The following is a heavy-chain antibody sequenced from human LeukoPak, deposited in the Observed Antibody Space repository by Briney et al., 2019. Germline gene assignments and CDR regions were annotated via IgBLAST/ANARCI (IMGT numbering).Heavy chain of an antibody. CDR3: ARGGNWNFQSPPPKLDAFDI. D-gene: IGHD1-7*01. V-gene: IGHV1-46*01. J-gene: IGHJ3*02. Sequence: GASVKVSCKASGYTFTSYYMHWVRQAPGQGLEWMGIINPSGGSTSYAQKFQGRVTMTRDTSTSTVYMELSSLRSEDTAVYYCARGGNWNFQSPPPKLDAFDIWGQGTMVTVSS. CDR1: GYTFTSYY. CDR2: INPSGGST.